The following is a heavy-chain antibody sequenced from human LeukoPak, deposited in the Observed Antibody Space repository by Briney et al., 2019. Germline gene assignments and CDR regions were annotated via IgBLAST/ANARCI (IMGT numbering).Heavy chain of an antibody. V-gene: IGHV6-1*01. J-gene: IGHJ4*02. D-gene: IGHD6-19*01. CDR1: GGSVSSNSAA. Sequence: SQTLLLTCAISGGSVSSNSAAWNWIRQSPSRGLEWLGRTYYRSKWYNEYAVSVKGRITISPDTSKNQFSLQLNSVTPEDTAVYYCAHSSGWFDYWGQGTLVTVSS. CDR2: TYYRSKWYN. CDR3: AHSSGWFDY.